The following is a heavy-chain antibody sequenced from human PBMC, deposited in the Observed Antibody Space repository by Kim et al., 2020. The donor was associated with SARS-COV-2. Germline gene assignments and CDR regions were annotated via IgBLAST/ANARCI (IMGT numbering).Heavy chain of an antibody. D-gene: IGHD4-4*01. V-gene: IGHV1-3*01. CDR3: ARDMNPTVYDY. Sequence: TKDSRKFRGRVTITRDTSANTAYVDLRSLTFEDTAIYYCARDMNPTVYDYWGQGTLVTVSS. CDR2: T. J-gene: IGHJ4*02.